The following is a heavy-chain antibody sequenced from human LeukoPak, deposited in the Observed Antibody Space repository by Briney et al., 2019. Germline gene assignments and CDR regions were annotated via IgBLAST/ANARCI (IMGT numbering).Heavy chain of an antibody. V-gene: IGHV5-51*01. CDR2: IYPGDSDP. J-gene: IGHJ4*02. D-gene: IGHD6-13*01. CDR3: VRHGLGSSWFGFDY. CDR1: GYTFTTYW. Sequence: GESLKIYCKGSGYTFTTYWIGWVRPMPGKGVEWMGIIYPGDSDPRYSPSFQGQVTISADKSISTAYLQWTSLKASDSAMYYCVRHGLGSSWFGFDYWGQGTLVTVSS.